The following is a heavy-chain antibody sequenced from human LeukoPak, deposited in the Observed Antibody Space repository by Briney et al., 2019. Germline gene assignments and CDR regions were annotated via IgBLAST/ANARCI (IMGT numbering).Heavy chain of an antibody. CDR2: ISSSSSTI. V-gene: IGHV3-48*04. CDR1: GGSISSSN. J-gene: IGHJ4*02. CDR3: ARDPDIH. D-gene: IGHD5-12*01. Sequence: ETLSLTCAVSGGSISSSNWWSWVRQPPGKGLEWVSYISSSSSTIYYADSVKGRFTISRDNAKNSLYLQMNSLRAEDTAVYYCARDPDIHWGQGTLVTVSS.